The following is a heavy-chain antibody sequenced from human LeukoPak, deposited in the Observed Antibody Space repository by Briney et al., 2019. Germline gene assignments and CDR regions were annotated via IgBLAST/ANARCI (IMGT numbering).Heavy chain of an antibody. V-gene: IGHV4-61*02. CDR2: IYTSGST. CDR1: GGSISSGSYY. Sequence: PSETLSLTCTVSGGSISSGSYYWSWIRQPAGKGLEWIGRIYTSGSTNYNPSLKSRVTISVDTSKNRFSLKLSSVTAADTAVYYCARESMIAGSQHWGQGTLVTVSS. J-gene: IGHJ1*01. D-gene: IGHD3-22*01. CDR3: ARESMIAGSQH.